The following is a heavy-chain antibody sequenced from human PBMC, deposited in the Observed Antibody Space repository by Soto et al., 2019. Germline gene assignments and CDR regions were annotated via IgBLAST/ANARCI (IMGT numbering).Heavy chain of an antibody. V-gene: IGHV4-30-2*01. CDR1: GGSISSGGYS. Sequence: SSETLSLTCAVSGGSISSGGYSWSWIRQPPGKGLESIGYIYHSGSTNYNPSLKSRVTISVDKSKNQFSLKLSSVTAADTAVYYCVRITMVRGVIITSYYYGMDVWGQGTTVTVSS. D-gene: IGHD3-10*01. J-gene: IGHJ6*02. CDR2: IYHSGST. CDR3: VRITMVRGVIITSYYYGMDV.